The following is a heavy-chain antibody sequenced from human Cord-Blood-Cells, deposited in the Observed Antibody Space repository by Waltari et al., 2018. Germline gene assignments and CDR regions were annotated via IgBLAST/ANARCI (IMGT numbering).Heavy chain of an antibody. V-gene: IGHV3-30*04. CDR2: ISYDGSNK. Sequence: QVQLVESGGGVVQPGRSLRLSCAASGFTFSSYAMHWVRQAPGKGLEWVAVISYDGSNKYYADSVKGRFTIPRDNSKNTLYLQMNSLRAEDTAVYYCARDDGYCTNGVCYTDYWGQGTLVTVSS. CDR3: ARDDGYCTNGVCYTDY. J-gene: IGHJ4*02. D-gene: IGHD2-8*01. CDR1: GFTFSSYA.